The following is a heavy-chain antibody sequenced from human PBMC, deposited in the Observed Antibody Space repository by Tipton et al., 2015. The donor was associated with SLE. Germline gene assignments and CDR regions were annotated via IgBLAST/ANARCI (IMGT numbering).Heavy chain of an antibody. CDR1: GGSFSGYY. Sequence: TLSLTCAVYGGSFSGYYWSWIRQPPGKGLEWIGEINHSGYTNYNPSLKSRVTISVDTSKNQFSLKLSSVTAADTAVYYCAREGGSSGFSYYFDYWGQGTLVTVSS. J-gene: IGHJ4*02. D-gene: IGHD6-19*01. CDR2: INHSGYT. V-gene: IGHV4-34*01. CDR3: AREGGSSGFSYYFDY.